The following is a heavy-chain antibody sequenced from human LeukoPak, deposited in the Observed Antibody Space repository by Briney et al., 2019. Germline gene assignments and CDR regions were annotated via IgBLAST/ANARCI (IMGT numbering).Heavy chain of an antibody. CDR1: GFTFTNYW. D-gene: IGHD6-6*01. CDR2: IKQDGGQK. J-gene: IGHJ4*02. CDR3: ARIGYSSSSFDY. Sequence: PGGSLRLSCAASGFTFTNYWMSWVRQAPGKGLEWVANIKQDGGQKYYVDCVKGRFTISRDNAKNSVYLQMNSLRVEDTAVYFCARIGYSSSSFDYWGQGTLVTVSS. V-gene: IGHV3-7*05.